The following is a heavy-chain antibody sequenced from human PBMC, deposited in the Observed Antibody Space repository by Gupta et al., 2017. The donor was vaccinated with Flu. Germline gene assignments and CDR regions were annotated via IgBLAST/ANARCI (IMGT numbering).Heavy chain of an antibody. V-gene: IGHV1-69*01. Sequence: VQLVQSGDELPKPGSSVMVPCQASALTLSSFVINWVRQAPVRGLEWMGGIIPFLGTTNYAQKFQGRVTITADESTTTAYMQLNSLRSDDTAVYYCLALAGHQLPHDYWGQRTLITVSS. D-gene: IGHD1-1*01. CDR1: ALTLSSFV. CDR3: LALAGHQLPHDY. CDR2: IIPFLGTT. J-gene: IGHJ4*02.